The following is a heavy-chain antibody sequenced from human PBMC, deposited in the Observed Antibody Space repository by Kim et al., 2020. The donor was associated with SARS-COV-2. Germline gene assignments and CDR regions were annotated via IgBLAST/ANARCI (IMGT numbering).Heavy chain of an antibody. CDR3: AKEQHRRITMIVVVTEPDAFDI. V-gene: IGHV3-43*02. J-gene: IGHJ3*02. Sequence: GGSLRLSCAASGFTFDDYAMHWVRQAPGKGLEWVSLISGDGGSTYYADSVKGRFTISRDNSKNSLYLQMNSLRTEDTALYYCAKEQHRRITMIVVVTEPDAFDIWGQGTMVTVSS. CDR2: ISGDGGST. D-gene: IGHD3-22*01. CDR1: GFTFDDYA.